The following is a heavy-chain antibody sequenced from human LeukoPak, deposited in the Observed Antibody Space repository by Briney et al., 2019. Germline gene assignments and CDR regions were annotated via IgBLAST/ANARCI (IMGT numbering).Heavy chain of an antibody. CDR3: ARAEVDTAMVGY. J-gene: IGHJ4*02. CDR1: GFTFSSYG. CDR2: ISYDGSNK. D-gene: IGHD5-18*01. Sequence: GGSLRLSCAASGFTFSSYGMHWVRQAPGKGLEWVAVISYDGSNKYYADSVKGRFTISRDNSKNTLYLQMNSLRAEDTAVYYCARAEVDTAMVGYWGQGTLVTVSS. V-gene: IGHV3-30*03.